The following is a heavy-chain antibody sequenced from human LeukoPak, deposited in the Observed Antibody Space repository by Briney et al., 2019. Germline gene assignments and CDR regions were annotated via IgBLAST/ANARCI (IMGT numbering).Heavy chain of an antibody. CDR2: LYFTENT. D-gene: IGHD3-22*01. V-gene: IGHV4-59*12. Sequence: PSETLSLTCAVSGASISSYYWSWIRQPPGKGLEWIGYLYFTENTNYNPSLKSRVTISADTSKNQFSLKLNSVTAADTAVYYCARVAYYYDSAGKSLKFFYGMDVWGQGTTVTVS. CDR3: ARVAYYYDSAGKSLKFFYGMDV. CDR1: GASISSYY. J-gene: IGHJ6*02.